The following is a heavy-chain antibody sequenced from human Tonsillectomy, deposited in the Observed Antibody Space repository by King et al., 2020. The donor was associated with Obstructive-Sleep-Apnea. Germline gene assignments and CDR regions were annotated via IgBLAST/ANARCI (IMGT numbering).Heavy chain of an antibody. J-gene: IGHJ4*01. V-gene: IGHV1-2*02. CDR3: ATVAVSTATYYFDY. CDR1: GYTFTGYH. D-gene: IGHD4-17*01. CDR2: INPNSGGT. Sequence: VQLVESGAEVKKPGASVKVSCKASGYTFTGYHIHWVRQAPGQGLEWMGWINPNSGGTNYAQKFQGRVTMTRATSISTAYMELSRLISDDTAVYYCATVAVSTATYYFDYWGQEPWSPSPQ.